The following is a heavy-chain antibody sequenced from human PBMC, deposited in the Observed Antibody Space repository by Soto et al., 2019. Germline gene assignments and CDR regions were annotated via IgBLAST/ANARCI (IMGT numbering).Heavy chain of an antibody. CDR2: ISGSGGST. CDR1: GFTFSSYA. J-gene: IGHJ6*02. Sequence: GGSLRLSCAASGFTFSSYAMSWVRQAPGKGLEWVSAISGSGGSTYYADSVKGRFTISRDNSKNTLYLQMDSLRAEDTAVYYCARDPSSYYYYYGMDVWGQGTTVTLSS. V-gene: IGHV3-23*01. CDR3: ARDPSSYYYYYGMDV.